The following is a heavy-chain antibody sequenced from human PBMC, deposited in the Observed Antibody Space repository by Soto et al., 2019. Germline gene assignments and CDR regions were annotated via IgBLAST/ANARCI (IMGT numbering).Heavy chain of an antibody. CDR1: GGTISGYY. Sequence: SETLSLTCSVSGGTISGYYWTWIRQPAGKGLEWIGRIYSSGNTKYNPSLQSRVTMSLDTSNNQFSLRLTSVTAADTAVYYCARGQRFSDWFDPWGQGTLVTV. J-gene: IGHJ5*02. CDR2: IYSSGNT. D-gene: IGHD3-3*01. CDR3: ARGQRFSDWFDP. V-gene: IGHV4-4*07.